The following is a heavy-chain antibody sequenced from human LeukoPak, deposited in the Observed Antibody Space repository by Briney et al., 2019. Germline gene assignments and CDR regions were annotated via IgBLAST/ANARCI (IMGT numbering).Heavy chain of an antibody. Sequence: GGSLRLSCAASGFTFSSYSMNWVRQAPGKGLEWVSYISSSSSTIYYADSVKGRFTISRDNAKNSLYLQMNSLRAEDTAVYYCARARQAVANAFDVWGQGTMVTVSS. V-gene: IGHV3-48*04. D-gene: IGHD6-19*01. J-gene: IGHJ3*01. CDR1: GFTFSSYS. CDR3: ARARQAVANAFDV. CDR2: ISSSSSTI.